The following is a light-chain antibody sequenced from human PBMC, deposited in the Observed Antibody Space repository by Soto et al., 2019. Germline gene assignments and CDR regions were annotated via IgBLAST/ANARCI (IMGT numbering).Light chain of an antibody. J-gene: IGKJ4*01. Sequence: EIVLTQSPATLSLSRGERATLSSRAGQSVSIYLAWYQQKPGQAPRLLIYDASNRATGIPARFSGSGSGTDFTLTIGSLEPEDFAVYYCQQRSNGLTFGGGTQVEIK. CDR2: DAS. CDR3: QQRSNGLT. CDR1: QSVSIY. V-gene: IGKV3-11*01.